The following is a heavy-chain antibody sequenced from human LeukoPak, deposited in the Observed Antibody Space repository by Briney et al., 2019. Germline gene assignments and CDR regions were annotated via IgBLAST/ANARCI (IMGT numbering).Heavy chain of an antibody. V-gene: IGHV3-13*01. Sequence: PGGSLRLSCAASGFTFSSYDMHWVRQATGKGLEWVSAIGTAGDTYYPGSVKGRFTISRENAKNSLYLQMNSLRAGDTAVYYCAKDWSSGSYYPIPFDYWGQGTLVTVSS. J-gene: IGHJ4*02. CDR3: AKDWSSGSYYPIPFDY. CDR2: IGTAGDT. D-gene: IGHD3-10*01. CDR1: GFTFSSYD.